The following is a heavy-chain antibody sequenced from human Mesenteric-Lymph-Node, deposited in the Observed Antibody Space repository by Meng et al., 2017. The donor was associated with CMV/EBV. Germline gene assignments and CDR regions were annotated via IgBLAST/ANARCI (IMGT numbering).Heavy chain of an antibody. CDR3: AKDLGYCSSTSCYPGD. V-gene: IGHV3-23*01. J-gene: IGHJ4*02. D-gene: IGHD2-2*01. CDR2: ISGSGGST. CDR1: GFTFSSYA. Sequence: GGSLRLSCAASGFTFSSYAMSWVRQAPGKGLEWVSAISGSGGSTYYADSVKGRFTISRDNSKNTLYLQVNSLRPEDTAVYYCAKDLGYCSSTSCYPGDWGQGSLVTVSS.